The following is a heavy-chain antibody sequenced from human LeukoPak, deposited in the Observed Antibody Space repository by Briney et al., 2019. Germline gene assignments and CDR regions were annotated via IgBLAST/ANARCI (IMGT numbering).Heavy chain of an antibody. J-gene: IGHJ6*02. CDR3: ARDFGGSWWKDYGMDV. D-gene: IGHD6-13*01. V-gene: IGHV3-7*01. Sequence: GGSLRLSCAASGFTFSSYWMSWVRQAPGKGLEWVANIKQDGSEKYYVDSVKGRFTISRDNAKNSLYLQMNSLRAEDTAVYYCARDFGGSWWKDYGMDVWGQGTTVTVSS. CDR2: IKQDGSEK. CDR1: GFTFSSYW.